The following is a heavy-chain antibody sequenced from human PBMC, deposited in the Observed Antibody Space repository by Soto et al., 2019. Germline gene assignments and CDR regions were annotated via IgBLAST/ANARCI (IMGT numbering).Heavy chain of an antibody. V-gene: IGHV5-10-1*01. CDR2: IDPSDSYT. D-gene: IGHD3-10*01. Sequence: GESLKISCKGSGYSFTSYWISWVRQMPGKGLEWMGRIDPSDSYTNYSPSFQGHVTISADKSISTAYLQWSSLKASDTAMYYFARHPTFRSNYGSGSYQSTLYYYYGMDVWGQGTTVTDSS. J-gene: IGHJ6*01. CDR3: ARHPTFRSNYGSGSYQSTLYYYYGMDV. CDR1: GYSFTSYW.